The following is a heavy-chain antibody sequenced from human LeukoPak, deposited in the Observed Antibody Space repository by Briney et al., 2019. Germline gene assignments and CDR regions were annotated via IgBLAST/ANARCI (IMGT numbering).Heavy chain of an antibody. J-gene: IGHJ4*02. CDR2: ISSSGSTI. V-gene: IGHV3-48*03. Sequence: TGGSLRLSCAASGFTFSSYEMNWVRQAPGKGLEGVSYISSSGSTIYYADSVKGRFTISRDNAKNSLYLQMNSLRAGDTAVYYCARVGIAVADTDYWGQGTLVTVSS. CDR3: ARVGIAVADTDY. CDR1: GFTFSSYE. D-gene: IGHD6-19*01.